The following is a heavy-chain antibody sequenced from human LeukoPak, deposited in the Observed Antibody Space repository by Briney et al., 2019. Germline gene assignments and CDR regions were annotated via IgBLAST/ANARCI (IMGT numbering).Heavy chain of an antibody. J-gene: IGHJ5*02. Sequence: SQTLSLTCAISVDSVSSNSVTWNWIRQSPSRGPEWLGRTYYRSTWYNDYAVSVRGRITVNPDTSKNQFSLHLNSVTPEDTAVYYCARRLTQYDCFDPWGQGILVTVSS. CDR2: TYYRSTWYN. D-gene: IGHD2-2*01. CDR3: ARRLTQYDCFDP. CDR1: VDSVSSNSVT. V-gene: IGHV6-1*01.